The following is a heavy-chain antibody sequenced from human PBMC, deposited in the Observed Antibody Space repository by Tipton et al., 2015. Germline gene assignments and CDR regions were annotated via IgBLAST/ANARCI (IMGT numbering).Heavy chain of an antibody. CDR3: ARDLEHGMDV. Sequence: LRLSCTVSGGSVSSGSYYWSWIRQPPGKGLEWIGNIDYSGTKNYNPSLKSRVTISLDTSKNQFSLKLSSVTAADTAVYYCARDLEHGMDVWGQGTTVTVSS. CDR1: GGSVSSGSYY. V-gene: IGHV4-61*01. J-gene: IGHJ6*02. D-gene: IGHD5-24*01. CDR2: IDYSGTK.